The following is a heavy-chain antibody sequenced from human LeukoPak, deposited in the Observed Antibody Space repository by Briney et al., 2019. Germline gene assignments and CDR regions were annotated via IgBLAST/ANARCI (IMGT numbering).Heavy chain of an antibody. Sequence: SETLSLTCTVSGXSISSSSYYWGWIRQPPGKGLEWIGTIYYSGSTYYNPSLKSRLTMSVDTSKNQFSLKLSSVTVADTAIYYCARQTYYYDSSGHPYWYFDLWGRGTLVTVSS. J-gene: IGHJ2*01. V-gene: IGHV4-39*01. CDR2: IYYSGST. D-gene: IGHD3-22*01. CDR3: ARQTYYYDSSGHPYWYFDL. CDR1: GXSISSSSYY.